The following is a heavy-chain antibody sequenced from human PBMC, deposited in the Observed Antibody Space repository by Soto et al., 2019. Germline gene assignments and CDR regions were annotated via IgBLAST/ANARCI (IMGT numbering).Heavy chain of an antibody. V-gene: IGHV3-23*01. J-gene: IGHJ4*02. CDR1: GFTFNDYA. CDR2: VSSSGFAT. D-gene: IGHD3-16*01. Sequence: GGSLRLSCAASGFTFNDYAMSRVRQAPGKGLEWVAHVSSSGFATNYADSVKGRITISRDNPKNTLYLQIHSLRVEDTAVYYCAKFLYQLQPLEFWGQGTLVTVSS. CDR3: AKFLYQLQPLEF.